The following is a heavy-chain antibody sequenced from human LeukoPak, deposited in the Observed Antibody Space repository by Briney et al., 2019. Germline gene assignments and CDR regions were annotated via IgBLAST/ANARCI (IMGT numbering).Heavy chain of an antibody. CDR1: GFTFSSHW. CDR3: ARAGIAAGLRQTSDY. J-gene: IGHJ4*02. V-gene: IGHV3-7*01. Sequence: GGSLTLSCAASGFTFSSHWVSWVRQPPGKRLEWVANIKQHGNQKYYVDSVTGRFTISRDHATNSPYPQLNSLRADSPAVYYCARAGIAAGLRQTSDYWGQGTLVTVSS. CDR2: IKQHGNQK. D-gene: IGHD6-6*01.